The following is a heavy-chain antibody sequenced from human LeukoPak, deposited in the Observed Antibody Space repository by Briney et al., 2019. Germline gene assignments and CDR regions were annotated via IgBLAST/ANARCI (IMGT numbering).Heavy chain of an antibody. Sequence: PSETLSLTCTVSGGCISSYYWSWIRQPPGKGLEWIGYIYYSGSTNYNPSLKSRVTISVDTSKNQFSLKLSSVTAADTAVYYCARDGQITMVRGVKFYFDYWGQGTLVTVSS. CDR2: IYYSGST. J-gene: IGHJ4*02. V-gene: IGHV4-59*12. CDR3: ARDGQITMVRGVKFYFDY. D-gene: IGHD3-10*01. CDR1: GGCISSYY.